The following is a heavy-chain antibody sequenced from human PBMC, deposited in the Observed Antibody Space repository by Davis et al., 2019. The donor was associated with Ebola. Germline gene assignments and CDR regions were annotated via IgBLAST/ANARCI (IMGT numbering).Heavy chain of an antibody. V-gene: IGHV3-30*04. D-gene: IGHD3-22*01. CDR1: GFTFSSYA. CDR2: ISYDGSNK. J-gene: IGHJ5*02. CDR3: ARWRWMYYYYDSP. Sequence: PGGSLRLSCAASGFTFSSYAMHWVRQAPGKGLEWVAVISYDGSNKYYADSVKGRFTISRDNSKNTLYLQMNSLRAEDTAVYYCARWRWMYYYYDSPWGQGTLVTVSS.